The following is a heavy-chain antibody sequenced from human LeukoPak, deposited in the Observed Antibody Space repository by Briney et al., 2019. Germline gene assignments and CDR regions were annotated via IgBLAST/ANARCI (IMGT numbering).Heavy chain of an antibody. CDR2: ISGSGST. Sequence: SETLSLTCTVSGGSMSRYYWSWMRQPAGKGLEWIGRISGSGSTTYNPSLKSRLSISIDTSKNQFSLKLMSVTAADTAVYYCARDSGTTGEVKFDPWGQGTLVTVSS. CDR3: ARDSGTTGEVKFDP. D-gene: IGHD3-10*01. V-gene: IGHV4-4*07. J-gene: IGHJ5*02. CDR1: GGSMSRYY.